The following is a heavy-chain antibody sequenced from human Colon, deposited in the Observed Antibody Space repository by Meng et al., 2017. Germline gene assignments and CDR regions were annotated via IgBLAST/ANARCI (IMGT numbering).Heavy chain of an antibody. D-gene: IGHD2-2*01. Sequence: SETLSLTCTVSGGSISSGSYYWSWIRQPAGKGLEWIGRIYNSGSTNYNPSLKSRVTISVDTSKNQFSLKLSSVTAADTAVYYCARAYCSSTSCYVRPYYYYGMDVWGQGTTVTVSS. CDR1: GGSISSGSYY. CDR2: IYNSGST. CDR3: ARAYCSSTSCYVRPYYYYGMDV. J-gene: IGHJ6*02. V-gene: IGHV4-61*02.